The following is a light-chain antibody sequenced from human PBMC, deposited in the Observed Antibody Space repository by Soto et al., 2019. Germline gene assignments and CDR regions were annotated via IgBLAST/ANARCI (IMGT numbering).Light chain of an antibody. J-gene: IGKJ1*01. V-gene: IGKV1-17*01. CDR2: AAS. Sequence: DIQITHSPSALAXSVSXXVTXXFLTIHTIMTYLNWYQQKPGKAPKLLIYAASSLQSGVPSRFSGSGSGTEFTLTISSLQPDDFATYYCQQYNGYSPAWTFGQGTKVDIK. CDR1: HTIMTY. CDR3: QQYNGYSPAWT.